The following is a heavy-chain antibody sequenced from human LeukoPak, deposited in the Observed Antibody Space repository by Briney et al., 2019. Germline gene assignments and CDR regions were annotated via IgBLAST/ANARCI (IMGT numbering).Heavy chain of an antibody. V-gene: IGHV3-48*03. D-gene: IGHD2-21*02. CDR2: ISSSGSTI. CDR3: ARDIVVVTARDAFDI. J-gene: IGHJ3*02. CDR1: GFTFSSYE. Sequence: GGSLRLSCAASGFTFSSYEMNWVRQAPGKGLEWVSYISSSGSTIYYADSVKGRFTISRDNAKNSLYLQMNSLRAEDTAVYYCARDIVVVTARDAFDIWGQGTMVTVSS.